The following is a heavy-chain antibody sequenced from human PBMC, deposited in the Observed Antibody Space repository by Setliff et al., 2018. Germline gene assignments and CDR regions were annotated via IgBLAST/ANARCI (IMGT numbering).Heavy chain of an antibody. CDR2: INWNSGSV. D-gene: IGHD3-10*01. J-gene: IGHJ6*03. CDR3: AKNIGPDYYYYYMDV. Sequence: PGGSLRLSCAVSGFTFDDYAMHWVRRAPGKGLEWVSGINWNSGSVGYADSVQGRFTISRDNAKNSLYLQMNSLRAEDTALYYCAKNIGPDYYYYYMDVWGKGTTVTVSS. CDR1: GFTFDDYA. V-gene: IGHV3-9*01.